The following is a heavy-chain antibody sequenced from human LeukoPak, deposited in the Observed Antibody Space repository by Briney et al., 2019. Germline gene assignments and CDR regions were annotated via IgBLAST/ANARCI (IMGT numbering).Heavy chain of an antibody. CDR1: GFTFTNYW. CDR3: ARLREIPVFGVVTKSTSYFDY. Sequence: RAGGSLRLSCAASGFTFTNYWMSWVRQAPGKGLELVANIKQDRSEKYYVDSVKGRFTISRDNAKNSLYLQMNSLRAEDTAVYYCARLREIPVFGVVTKSTSYFDYWGRGTLVTVSS. D-gene: IGHD3-3*01. CDR2: IKQDRSEK. V-gene: IGHV3-7*01. J-gene: IGHJ4*02.